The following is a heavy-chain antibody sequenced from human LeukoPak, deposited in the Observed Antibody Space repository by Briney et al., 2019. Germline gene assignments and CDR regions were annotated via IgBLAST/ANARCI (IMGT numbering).Heavy chain of an antibody. CDR1: GLTVNNNY. J-gene: IGHJ4*02. CDR2: LYIGGNT. V-gene: IGHV3-53*01. CDR3: MTAAGYNFGQY. D-gene: IGHD5-18*01. Sequence: GESLRLSCAASGLTVNNNYMNWVRQAPGKGLEWVSALYIGGNTYYADSVRGRFTISRDSSKNTLYLQMNSLRAEDTAIYYCMTAAGYNFGQYWGQGTLVTVSS.